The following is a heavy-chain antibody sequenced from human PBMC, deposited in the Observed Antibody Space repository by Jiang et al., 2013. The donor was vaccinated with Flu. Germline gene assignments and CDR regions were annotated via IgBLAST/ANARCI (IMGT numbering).Heavy chain of an antibody. Sequence: RSLRLSCVVSGFTFSNYAMHWVRQAPGKGLEWVAVISYDGDNKYYADSVKGRFTISRDNSKNTLYVQMNSLRAEDTAVYYCARDRGSGWSYYYYFYGLDVWGQGTTVTVSS. D-gene: IGHD6-19*01. CDR2: ISYDGDNK. CDR3: ARDRGSGWSYYYYFYGLDV. V-gene: IGHV3-30-3*01. CDR1: GFTFSNYA. J-gene: IGHJ6*02.